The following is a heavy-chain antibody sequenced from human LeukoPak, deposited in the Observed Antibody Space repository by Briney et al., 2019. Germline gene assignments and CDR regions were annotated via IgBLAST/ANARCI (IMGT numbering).Heavy chain of an antibody. Sequence: PSETLSLTRTVSGGSISSSSYYWGWIRQPPGKGLEWIGSIYYSGSTYYNPSLKSRVTISVDTSKNQFSLKLSSVTAADTAMYYCARGGGATMVRGVMDVWGKGTTVTISS. CDR1: GGSISSSSYY. CDR2: IYYSGST. V-gene: IGHV4-39*07. J-gene: IGHJ6*03. CDR3: ARGGGATMVRGVMDV. D-gene: IGHD3-10*01.